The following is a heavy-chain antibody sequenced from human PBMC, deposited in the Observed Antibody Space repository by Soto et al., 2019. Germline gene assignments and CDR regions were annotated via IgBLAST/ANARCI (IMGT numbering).Heavy chain of an antibody. CDR3: ARQSPFNWNRYYFDS. J-gene: IGHJ4*02. D-gene: IGHD1-20*01. Sequence: QLQLQESGPGLVRPSETLSLTCSVSGGSISSYYWSWIRQPPGKGLEWIGFIYFGGTTKNNPSLKSRVTLSVDTSKNQFSLRLNSVTAADTAVYYCARQSPFNWNRYYFDSWGQGALVTVSS. CDR2: IYFGGTT. V-gene: IGHV4-59*13. CDR1: GGSISSYY.